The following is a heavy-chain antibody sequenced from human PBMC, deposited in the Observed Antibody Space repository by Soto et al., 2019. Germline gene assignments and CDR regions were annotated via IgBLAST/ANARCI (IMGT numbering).Heavy chain of an antibody. CDR2: IYYSGST. V-gene: IGHV4-31*03. CDR1: GGSISSVGYY. D-gene: IGHD3-3*01. J-gene: IGHJ6*03. CDR3: ARLTRDTIFGVVIKPHYYMDV. Sequence: SETLSLTCTVSGGSISSVGYYWSWIRQHPGKGLEWIGYIYYSGSTYYNPSLKSRVTISVDTSKNQFSLKLSSVTAADTAVYYCARLTRDTIFGVVIKPHYYMDVWGKGTTVTVSS.